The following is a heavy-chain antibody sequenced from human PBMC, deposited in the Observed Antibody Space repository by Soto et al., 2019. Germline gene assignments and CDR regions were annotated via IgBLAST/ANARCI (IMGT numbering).Heavy chain of an antibody. Sequence: PSETLSLTCTVSGGSISSYYWSWIRQPPGKGLEWIGYIYYSGSTNYNPSLESRVTISVDTSKNQFSLKLSSVTAADTAVYYCARLVKVGIFGPNWFDPWGQGTLVTVSS. D-gene: IGHD3-3*01. CDR1: GGSISSYY. CDR3: ARLVKVGIFGPNWFDP. V-gene: IGHV4-59*01. J-gene: IGHJ5*02. CDR2: IYYSGST.